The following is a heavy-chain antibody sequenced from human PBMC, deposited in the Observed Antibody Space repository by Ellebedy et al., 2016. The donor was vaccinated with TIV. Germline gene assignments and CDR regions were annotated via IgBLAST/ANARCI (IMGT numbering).Heavy chain of an antibody. CDR2: IYYSGST. J-gene: IGHJ4*02. V-gene: IGHV4-39*01. CDR3: AGRQDIVLMVYANRAFDY. D-gene: IGHD2-8*01. CDR1: GGSISSSSYY. Sequence: SETLSLTXTVSGGSISSSSYYWGWIRQPPGKGLEWIGSIYYSGSTYYNPSLKSRVTISVDTSKNQFSLKLSSVTAADTAVYYCAGRQDIVLMVYANRAFDYWGQGTLVTVSS.